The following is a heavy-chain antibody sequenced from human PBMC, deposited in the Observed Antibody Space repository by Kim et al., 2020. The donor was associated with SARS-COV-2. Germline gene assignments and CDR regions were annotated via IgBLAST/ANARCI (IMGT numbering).Heavy chain of an antibody. J-gene: IGHJ5*02. V-gene: IGHV4-59*01. Sequence: SETLSLTCTVSGGSISSYYWSWIRQPPGKGLEWIGYIYYSGSTNYNPSLKSRVTISVDTSKNQFSLKLSSVTAADTAVYYCARGRAENWFDPWGQGTLVTVSS. CDR3: ARGRAENWFDP. CDR2: IYYSGST. CDR1: GGSISSYY.